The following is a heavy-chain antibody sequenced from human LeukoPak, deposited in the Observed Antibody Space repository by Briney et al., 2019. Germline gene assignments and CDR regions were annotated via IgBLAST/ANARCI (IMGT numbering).Heavy chain of an antibody. CDR2: INPNSGGT. CDR1: GYTFTGYY. J-gene: IGHJ3*02. CDR3: ASPTPGYQLLYGAFDI. V-gene: IGHV1-2*02. Sequence: ASVKVSCKASGYTFTGYYMHWVRQAPGQGLEWMGWINPNSGGTNYAQKFQGRVTMTRDTSISTAYMELSRLRSDDTAVYYCASPTPGYQLLYGAFDIWGQGIMVTVSS. D-gene: IGHD2-2*02.